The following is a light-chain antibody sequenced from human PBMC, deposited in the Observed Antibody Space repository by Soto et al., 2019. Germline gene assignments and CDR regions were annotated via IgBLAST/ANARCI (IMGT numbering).Light chain of an antibody. CDR2: SNN. V-gene: IGLV1-47*02. Sequence: QSVLTQPPSASGTPGQRVTISCSGSSSNIGSNYVYWYQQLPGTAPKLLMYSNNQRPSGVPDRFSGSKSGTSASLAISGLRSEDEADYYCAAWDDSLSVVVFGGGTQLTVL. J-gene: IGLJ2*01. CDR1: SSNIGSNY. CDR3: AAWDDSLSVVV.